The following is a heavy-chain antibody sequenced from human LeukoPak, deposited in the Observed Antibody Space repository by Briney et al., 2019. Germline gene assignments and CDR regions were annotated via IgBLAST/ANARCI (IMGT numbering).Heavy chain of an antibody. D-gene: IGHD3-10*01. Sequence: GALKLSCAAPRFTFSVYSMNWVRQAPGKGLEWVSSISSLSNYIYYTDSVKGRFTISRDNAKNSLYLQMDSLRAEDTAVYYCARDKRESYYYGSGSYFDYWGQGTLVTVSS. V-gene: IGHV3-21*01. CDR2: ISSLSNYI. CDR3: ARDKRESYYYGSGSYFDY. CDR1: RFTFSVYS. J-gene: IGHJ4*02.